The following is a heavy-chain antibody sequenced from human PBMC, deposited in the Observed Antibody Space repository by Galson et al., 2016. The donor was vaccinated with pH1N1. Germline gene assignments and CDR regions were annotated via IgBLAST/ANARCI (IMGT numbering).Heavy chain of an antibody. D-gene: IGHD6-25*01. J-gene: IGHJ4*02. CDR2: IIPILGAP. CDR1: RDTFINYA. CDR3: ARMSSGYNTIGS. V-gene: IGHV1-69*10. Sequence: VKVSCKASRDTFINYAFSWVRQAPGKGLEWMGGIIPILGAPNYAQNFQGRVTISTDKSTTTAYVELTGLTSGDTAIYYCARMSSGYNTIGSWGQGTLITVSS.